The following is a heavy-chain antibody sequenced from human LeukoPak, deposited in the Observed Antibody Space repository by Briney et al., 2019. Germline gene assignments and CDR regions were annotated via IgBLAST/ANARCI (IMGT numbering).Heavy chain of an antibody. CDR2: ISTSSSTV. CDR3: ARDYRSSSGWTVDY. V-gene: IGHV3-48*02. J-gene: IGHJ4*02. Sequence: GGSLRLSCAASGFTFSSYSMNWVRQAPGKGLEWVSYISTSSSTVYYADSVKGRFTISRDNAKNSLYLQMNSLRDEDTAVYYCARDYRSSSGWTVDYWGQGTLVTVSS. CDR1: GFTFSSYS. D-gene: IGHD6-19*01.